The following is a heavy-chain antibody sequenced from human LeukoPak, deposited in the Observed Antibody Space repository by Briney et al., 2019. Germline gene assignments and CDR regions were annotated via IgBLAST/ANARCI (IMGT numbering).Heavy chain of an antibody. CDR3: ARAMDV. J-gene: IGHJ6*02. CDR2: MKEDGSEK. CDR1: GFTFSNYW. V-gene: IGHV3-7*01. Sequence: PGGSLRLSCAASGFTFSNYWMTWVRQAPGKGLEWVASMKEDGSEKYYVDSVKGRFTISRDNAKNSLYLQMNSLRAEDTAVYYCARAMDVWGQGTTVTVSS.